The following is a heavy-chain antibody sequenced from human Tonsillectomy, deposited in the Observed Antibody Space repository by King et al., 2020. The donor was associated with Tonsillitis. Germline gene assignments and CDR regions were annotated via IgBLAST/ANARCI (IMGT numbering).Heavy chain of an antibody. Sequence: VQLVESGGGVVQPGRSLRLSCAASGFTFSSYAMHWVRQAPGKGLEWVAVISYDGSNKYYADSVKGRFTIPRDNSKNTLYLQMNSLRAEDTAVYYCAGVYCSGGSCYSDAFDIWGQGTMVTVSS. CDR1: GFTFSSYA. V-gene: IGHV3-30*01. D-gene: IGHD2-15*01. CDR2: ISYDGSNK. CDR3: AGVYCSGGSCYSDAFDI. J-gene: IGHJ3*02.